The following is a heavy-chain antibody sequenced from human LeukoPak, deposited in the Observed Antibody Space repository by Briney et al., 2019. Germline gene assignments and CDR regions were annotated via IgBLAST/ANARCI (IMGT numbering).Heavy chain of an antibody. V-gene: IGHV4-59*01. CDR1: GGSLSSYY. Sequence: PSETLSLTCTASGGSLSSYYWSWIRQPPGKGLEWIGHINFSGSTNYNPSLRRRVTISLDASKNQFSLKLSSVTAADTAVYYCARGSQYYYGSGSYDTEYFQHWGQGTLVTVSS. CDR3: ARGSQYYYGSGSYDTEYFQH. CDR2: INFSGST. D-gene: IGHD3-10*01. J-gene: IGHJ1*01.